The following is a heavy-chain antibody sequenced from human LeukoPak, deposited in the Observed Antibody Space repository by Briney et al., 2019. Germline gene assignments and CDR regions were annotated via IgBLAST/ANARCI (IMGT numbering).Heavy chain of an antibody. CDR2: INSRSSTK. V-gene: IGHV3-48*01. D-gene: IGHD5-12*01. CDR3: ARSSGYTQGFDY. J-gene: IGHJ4*02. CDR1: GFIFSTYS. Sequence: GGSLRLSCAASGFIFSTYSMNWVRQAPGKGLEWVSYINSRSSTKYYVDSVKGRFTISRDSAKNSLYLQMNSLRGEDTAVYYCARSSGYTQGFDYWGQGTLVTVSS.